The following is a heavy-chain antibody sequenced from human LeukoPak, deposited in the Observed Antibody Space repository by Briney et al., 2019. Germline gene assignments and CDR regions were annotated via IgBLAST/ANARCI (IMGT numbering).Heavy chain of an antibody. Sequence: SETLSLTCTVSGGSMTNYYWSWIRQPPGKGLEWIGNIYYTGSTNYNPSLKSRVTMSVDSSKGQLSLKLTSLTAADSAVYYCARRSTLENFFDSWGQGTPVTVSS. CDR1: GGSMTNYY. CDR3: ARRSTLENFFDS. V-gene: IGHV4-59*08. D-gene: IGHD6-6*01. J-gene: IGHJ4*02. CDR2: IYYTGST.